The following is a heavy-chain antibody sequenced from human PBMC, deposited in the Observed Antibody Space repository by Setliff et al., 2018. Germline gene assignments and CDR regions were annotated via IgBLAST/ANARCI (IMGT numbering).Heavy chain of an antibody. J-gene: IGHJ3*02. CDR1: GYTFTSYG. V-gene: IGHV1-2*04. CDR2: INPNSGGT. Sequence: VASVKVSCKASGYTFTSYGISWVRQAPGQGLEWMGWINPNSGGTNYAQKFQGWVTMTRDTSISTAYMELSRLRSDDTAVYYCAREYYYDSHAFDIWGQGTMVTVSS. CDR3: AREYYYDSHAFDI. D-gene: IGHD3-22*01.